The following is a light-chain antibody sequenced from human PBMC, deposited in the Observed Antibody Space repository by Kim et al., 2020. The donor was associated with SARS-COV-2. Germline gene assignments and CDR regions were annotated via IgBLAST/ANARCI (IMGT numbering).Light chain of an antibody. CDR1: TSNIGAGYH. J-gene: IGLJ3*02. CDR2: GNN. V-gene: IGLV1-40*01. Sequence: RVTTSATGTTSNIGAGYHVHWYQQLPGTAPKLLIYGNNNRPSGVPDRFSGSNSGTSASLAITGLLAEDEADYYCQSFDSRLTGWAFGGGTKVTVL. CDR3: QSFDSRLTGWA.